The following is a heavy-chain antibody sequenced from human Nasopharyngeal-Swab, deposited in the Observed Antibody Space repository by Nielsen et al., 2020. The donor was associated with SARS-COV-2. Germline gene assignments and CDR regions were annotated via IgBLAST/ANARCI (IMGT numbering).Heavy chain of an antibody. CDR1: GFTFSSYG. D-gene: IGHD6-19*01. J-gene: IGHJ5*02. CDR3: AKDSQAWLVKSSFWFDP. V-gene: IGHV3-30*18. Sequence: GESLKISCAASGFTFSSYGMHWVRQDPGKGLEWVAVISYDGSNKYYADSVKGRFTISRDNSKNTLYLQMNSLRAEDTAVYYCAKDSQAWLVKSSFWFDPWGQGTLVTVSS. CDR2: ISYDGSNK.